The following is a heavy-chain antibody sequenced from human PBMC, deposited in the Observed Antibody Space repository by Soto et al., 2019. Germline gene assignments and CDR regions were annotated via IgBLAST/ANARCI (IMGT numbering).Heavy chain of an antibody. V-gene: IGHV1-3*01. CDR2: INAGNGNT. D-gene: IGHD3-10*01. Sequence: ASVKVSCKASGYTFTSYAMHWVRQAPGQRLEWMGWINAGNGNTKYSQKFQGRVTITRDTSASTAYMELSSLRSEDTAVYHCARIKLLWFGELPEAPFDYWGQGTLVTVSS. J-gene: IGHJ4*02. CDR1: GYTFTSYA. CDR3: ARIKLLWFGELPEAPFDY.